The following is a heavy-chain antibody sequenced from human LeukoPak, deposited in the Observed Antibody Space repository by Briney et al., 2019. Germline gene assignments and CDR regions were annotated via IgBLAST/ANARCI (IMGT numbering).Heavy chain of an antibody. CDR2: ISHDGSQR. J-gene: IGHJ4*02. Sequence: GGSLRLSCAPSGLTFSRFGMHWVRQAPGKGLDWVALISHDGSQRYYTDSVRGRLTISRDNTKTTLYLQMDSLRAEDTAVYYWAKGQNRNGGALAYWGQGTLVTVSS. CDR1: GLTFSRFG. CDR3: AKGQNRNGGALAY. V-gene: IGHV3-30*18. D-gene: IGHD3-16*01.